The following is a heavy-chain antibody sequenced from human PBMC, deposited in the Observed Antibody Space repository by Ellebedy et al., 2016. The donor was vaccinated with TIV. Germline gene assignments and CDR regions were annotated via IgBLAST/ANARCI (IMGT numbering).Heavy chain of an antibody. D-gene: IGHD3-10*01. Sequence: MPSETLSLTCTVSGGSISTYYWSWIRQPPGQGLEWIGYIYYSGYTEYNPSLKSRVTISLDTSKDQFSLRLSSVTAADTAVYYRARLRGSGTFAFDVWGQGAMVIVSS. CDR2: IYYSGYT. V-gene: IGHV4-59*08. J-gene: IGHJ3*01. CDR1: GGSISTYY. CDR3: ARLRGSGTFAFDV.